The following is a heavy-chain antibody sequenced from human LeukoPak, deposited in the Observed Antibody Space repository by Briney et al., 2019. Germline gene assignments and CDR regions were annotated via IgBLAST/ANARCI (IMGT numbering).Heavy chain of an antibody. CDR2: IYYSGST. Sequence: PSETLSLTCTVSGGSISSGGYYWSWIRQHPGKGLEWIGYIYYSGSTYYNPSLKSRVTISVDTSKNQFSLKLSSVTAADTAVYYSARAYYYDSGYFDYWGQGTLVTVSS. D-gene: IGHD3-22*01. CDR1: GGSISSGGYY. CDR3: ARAYYYDSGYFDY. J-gene: IGHJ4*02. V-gene: IGHV4-31*03.